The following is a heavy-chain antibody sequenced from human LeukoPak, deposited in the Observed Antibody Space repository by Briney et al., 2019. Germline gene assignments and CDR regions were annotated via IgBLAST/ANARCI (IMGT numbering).Heavy chain of an antibody. Sequence: PSETLSLTCTVSGGSINSVNYYWGWIRQPPGKGLEWIGSIYYSGSAYYSSSLKSRVTISVDTSKNQFSLKLTSVTAADTAGYFLARSLGGGTGHGAFDIWGQGTMATVSS. V-gene: IGHV4-39*07. D-gene: IGHD3-16*01. J-gene: IGHJ3*02. CDR3: ARSLGGGTGHGAFDI. CDR2: IYYSGSA. CDR1: GGSINSVNYY.